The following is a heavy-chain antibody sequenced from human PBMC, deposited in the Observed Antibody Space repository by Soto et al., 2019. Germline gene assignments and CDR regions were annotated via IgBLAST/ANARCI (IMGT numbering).Heavy chain of an antibody. CDR2: ISSSSSYI. J-gene: IGHJ4*02. CDR1: GFTFSSYS. D-gene: IGHD2-15*01. Sequence: GGSLRLSCAASGFTFSSYSMNWVRQAPGKGLEWVSSISSSSSYIYYADSVKGRFTISRDNAKNSLYLQMNSLRAEDTAVYYCANLGYCSGGSCYSIDYWGQGTLVTVSS. V-gene: IGHV3-21*01. CDR3: ANLGYCSGGSCYSIDY.